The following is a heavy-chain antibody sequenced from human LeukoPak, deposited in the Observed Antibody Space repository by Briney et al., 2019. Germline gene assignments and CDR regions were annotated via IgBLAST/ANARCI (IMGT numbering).Heavy chain of an antibody. D-gene: IGHD3-10*01. Sequence: GRSLRLSCAASGFTVSSYYMSWVRQAPGKGLEWVSVIYSGGTTHYTDSVRGRFTISRDNSKNTLYLQMNSLRAEDTAVYYCARDFYGSGSHRYFDLWGRGTLVTVSS. V-gene: IGHV3-53*01. J-gene: IGHJ2*01. CDR2: IYSGGTT. CDR1: GFTVSSYY. CDR3: ARDFYGSGSHRYFDL.